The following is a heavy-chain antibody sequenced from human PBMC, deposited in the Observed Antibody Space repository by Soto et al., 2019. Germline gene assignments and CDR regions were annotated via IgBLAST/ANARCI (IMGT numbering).Heavy chain of an antibody. CDR1: GLTFSSAA. Sequence: GGSLRLSCAASGLTFSSAAMSWVRQAPGKGLEWVSSFSASGGGTYYADSVKGRFTISRDNSKNTLYLQMNSLRVEDTAVYYYAKLTAYWGQGILVTVST. CDR2: FSASGGGT. J-gene: IGHJ4*02. V-gene: IGHV3-23*01. CDR3: AKLTAY. D-gene: IGHD7-27*01.